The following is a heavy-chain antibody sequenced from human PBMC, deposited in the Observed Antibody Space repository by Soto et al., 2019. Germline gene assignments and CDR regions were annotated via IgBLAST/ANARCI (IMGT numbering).Heavy chain of an antibody. CDR2: ISGRSYT. Sequence: QVQLVESGGGLVKPGGSLRLSCAVSGFTFSDYYMSWIRQAPGKGLVWVSHISGRSYTNYADSVKGRFTTSRDAAKTSRYFQMNSLRAEVTAISYCARESVPGCYYGTEVWGQGTTVTVS. J-gene: IGHJ6*02. D-gene: IGHD6-19*01. CDR3: ARESVPGCYYGTEV. V-gene: IGHV3-11*06. CDR1: GFTFSDYY.